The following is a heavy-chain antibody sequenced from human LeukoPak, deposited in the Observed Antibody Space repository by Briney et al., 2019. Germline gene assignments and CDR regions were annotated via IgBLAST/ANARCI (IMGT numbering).Heavy chain of an antibody. CDR2: INHSGST. J-gene: IGHJ4*02. CDR3: ASGRSRYCSGGSCSIFDY. Sequence: SETLSLTCAVYGGSFSGYYWSWIRQPPGKGLEWIGEINHSGSTNYNPSLKSRVTISVDTSKNQFSLKLSSVTAADTAVYHCASGRSRYCSGGSCSIFDYWGQGTLVTVSS. CDR1: GGSFSGYY. D-gene: IGHD2-15*01. V-gene: IGHV4-34*01.